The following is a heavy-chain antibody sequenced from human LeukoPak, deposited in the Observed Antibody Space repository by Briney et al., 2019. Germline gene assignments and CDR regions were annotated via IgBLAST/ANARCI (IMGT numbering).Heavy chain of an antibody. D-gene: IGHD6-6*01. CDR1: GFTFSSFW. Sequence: GGSLRLSCAASGFTFSSFWMHWVRQAPGKGLVWVSRIKSDGSSTIYADSVKGRFTISRDNAKNTLYLQMNNLRADDTAVYFCARATYVSSSQSLGYWGQGTLVTVSS. CDR2: IKSDGSST. J-gene: IGHJ4*02. CDR3: ARATYVSSSQSLGY. V-gene: IGHV3-74*01.